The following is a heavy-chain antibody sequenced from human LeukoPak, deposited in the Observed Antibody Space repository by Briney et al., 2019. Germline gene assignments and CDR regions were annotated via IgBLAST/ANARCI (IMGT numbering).Heavy chain of an antibody. V-gene: IGHV3-23*01. D-gene: IGHD3-9*01. J-gene: IGHJ4*02. CDR1: GFNLSSYV. CDR3: AKDATASPYFHWFDN. CDR2: ISSCDWT. Sequence: PGGSLRLSCAASGFNLSSYVMKWVRQAPGKGLEGVAGISSCDWTFHAESVKGRSTISRDKTKDTLYLQINSLGAEDTDLYYCAKDATASPYFHWFDNWGQGTQVIVSS.